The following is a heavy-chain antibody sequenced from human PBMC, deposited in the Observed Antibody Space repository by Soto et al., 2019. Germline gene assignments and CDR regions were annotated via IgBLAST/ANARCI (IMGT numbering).Heavy chain of an antibody. CDR2: IYYSGST. J-gene: IGHJ6*02. Sequence: PSETLSLTCTVSGGSISSGGYYWSWIRQHPGKGLEWIGYIYYSGSTNYNPSLKSRVTISVDTSKNQFSLKLSSVTAADTAVYYCAAHPTYYYYGMDVWGQGTTVTVSS. V-gene: IGHV4-61*08. CDR1: GGSISSGGYY. CDR3: AAHPTYYYYGMDV.